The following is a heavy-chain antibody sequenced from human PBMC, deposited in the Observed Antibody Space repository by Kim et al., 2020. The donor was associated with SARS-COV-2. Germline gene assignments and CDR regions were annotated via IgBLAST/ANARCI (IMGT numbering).Heavy chain of an antibody. V-gene: IGHV3-23*01. CDR3: AKDHGAAAGSF. CDR2: IRGSSTTT. CDR1: GFTFSVYS. D-gene: IGHD6-13*01. Sequence: GGSLRLSCAASGFTFSVYSMSWVRQAPGKGLEWVSAIRGSSTTTYYADSVKGRFTISRDTSKNTLYLQMDSLRAEDTAVYYCAKDHGAAAGSFWGQGTLVTVSS. J-gene: IGHJ4*02.